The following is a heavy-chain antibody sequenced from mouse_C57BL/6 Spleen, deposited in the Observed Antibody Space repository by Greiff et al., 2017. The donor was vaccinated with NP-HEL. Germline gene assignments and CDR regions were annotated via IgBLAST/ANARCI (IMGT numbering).Heavy chain of an antibody. CDR1: GYTFTEYT. Sequence: QVQLQQSGAELVKPGASVKLSCKASGYTFTEYTIHWVKQRSGQGLEWIGWFYPGSGSIKYNEKFKDKATLTADKSSSTVYMELSRLTSEDSAVYFCARLEESHYYGSRDYAMDYWGQGTSVTVSS. D-gene: IGHD1-1*01. V-gene: IGHV1-62-2*01. CDR2: FYPGSGSI. J-gene: IGHJ4*01. CDR3: ARLEESHYYGSRDYAMDY.